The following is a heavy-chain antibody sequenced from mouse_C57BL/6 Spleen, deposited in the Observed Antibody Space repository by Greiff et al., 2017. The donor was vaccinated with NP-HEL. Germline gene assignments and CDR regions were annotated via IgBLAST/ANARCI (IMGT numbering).Heavy chain of an antibody. D-gene: IGHD2-2*01. CDR1: GYAFTNYL. J-gene: IGHJ4*01. Sequence: VQLQQSGAELVRPGTSVKVSCKASGYAFTNYLIEWVKQRPGQGLEWIGVINPGSGGTNYNEKFKGKATLTADKSSSTAYMQLSSLTSEDSAVYFCARSDYGYDENYYAMDYWGQGTSVTVSS. CDR2: INPGSGGT. CDR3: ARSDYGYDENYYAMDY. V-gene: IGHV1-54*01.